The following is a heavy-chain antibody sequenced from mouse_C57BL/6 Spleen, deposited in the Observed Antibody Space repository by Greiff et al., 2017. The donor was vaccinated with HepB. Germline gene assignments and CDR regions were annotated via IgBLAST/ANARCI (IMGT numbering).Heavy chain of an antibody. V-gene: IGHV1-80*01. CDR1: GYAFSSYW. CDR3: ARGGPYYFDY. Sequence: QVHVKQSGAELVKPGASVKISCKASGYAFSSYWMNWVKQRPGKGLEWIGQIYPGDGDTNYNGKFKGKATLTADKSSSTAYMQLSSLTSEDSAVYFCARGGPYYFDYWGQGTTLTVSS. CDR2: IYPGDGDT. J-gene: IGHJ2*01.